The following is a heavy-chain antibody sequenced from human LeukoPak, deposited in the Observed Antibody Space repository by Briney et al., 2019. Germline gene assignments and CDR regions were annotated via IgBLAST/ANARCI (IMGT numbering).Heavy chain of an antibody. D-gene: IGHD4-17*01. CDR2: IYHSGST. Sequence: SETLSLTCTVSGYSISSGYYWGWIRQPPGKGLEWIGSIYHSGSTYYNPSLKSRVTISVDTSKNQFSLKLSSVTAADTAVYYCARTTTVTTGVPLGVDYWGQGTLVTVSS. CDR3: ARTTTVTTGVPLGVDY. J-gene: IGHJ4*02. V-gene: IGHV4-38-2*02. CDR1: GYSISSGYY.